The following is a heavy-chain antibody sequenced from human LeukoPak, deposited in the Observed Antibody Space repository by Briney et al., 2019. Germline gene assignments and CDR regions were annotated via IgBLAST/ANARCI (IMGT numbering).Heavy chain of an antibody. Sequence: GGSLRLSCAASGFTFSSYGMHWVRQAPGKGLEWVAVISYDGSNKYYADSVKGRFTISRDNSKNTLYLQMNSLRAEDTAVYYCANVDTAMAYAFGIWGQGTMVTVSS. V-gene: IGHV3-30*18. CDR2: ISYDGSNK. CDR3: ANVDTAMAYAFGI. CDR1: GFTFSSYG. J-gene: IGHJ3*02. D-gene: IGHD5-18*01.